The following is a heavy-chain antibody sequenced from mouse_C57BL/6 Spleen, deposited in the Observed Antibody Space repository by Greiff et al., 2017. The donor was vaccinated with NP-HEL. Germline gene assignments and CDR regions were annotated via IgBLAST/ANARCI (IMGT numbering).Heavy chain of an antibody. J-gene: IGHJ4*01. CDR2: IDPENGDT. CDR1: GFNIKDDY. CDR3: TTRGGAMDY. Sequence: EVQLQESGAELVRPGASVKLSCTASGFNIKDDYMHWVKQRPEQGLEWIGWIDPENGDTEYASKFQGKATITADTSSNTAYLQLSSLTSEDTAVYYGTTRGGAMDYWGQGTSVTVSS. V-gene: IGHV14-4*01.